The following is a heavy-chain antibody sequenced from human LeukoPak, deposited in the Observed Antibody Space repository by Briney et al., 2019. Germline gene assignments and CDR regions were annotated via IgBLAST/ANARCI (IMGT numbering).Heavy chain of an antibody. CDR3: AKDQQVLRYFDWSMGDYFDY. CDR1: GFTFSSYA. D-gene: IGHD3-9*01. CDR2: ISGSGGST. V-gene: IGHV3-23*01. J-gene: IGHJ4*02. Sequence: GGSLRLSCAASGFTFSSYAMSWVRQAPGKRLEWVSAISGSGGSTYYADSVKGRFTISRDNSKNTLYLQMNSLRAEDTAVYYCAKDQQVLRYFDWSMGDYFDYWGQGTLVTVSS.